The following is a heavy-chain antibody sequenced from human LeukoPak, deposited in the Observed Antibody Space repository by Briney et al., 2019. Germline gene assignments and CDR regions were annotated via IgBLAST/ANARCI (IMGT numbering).Heavy chain of an antibody. CDR3: ARARPPYYYGSGSYLAY. V-gene: IGHV4-34*01. D-gene: IGHD3-10*01. J-gene: IGHJ4*02. CDR2: INHSGST. Sequence: SETLSRTCAVYGGSFSGYCWSWLRQPPGKGLEWIGEINHSGSTNYNPSLKSRVTISVDTSKNQFSLKLSSVTAADTAVYYCARARPPYYYGSGSYLAYWGQGTPVTVSS. CDR1: GGSFSGYC.